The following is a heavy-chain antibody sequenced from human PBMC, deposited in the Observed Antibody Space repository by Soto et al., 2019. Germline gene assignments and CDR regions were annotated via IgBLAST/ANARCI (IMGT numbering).Heavy chain of an antibody. CDR1: GGSITRNDHY. CDR2: IKSSGST. D-gene: IGHD6-19*01. Sequence: QLQLQESGPGLVRPSETLSLICTVSGGSITRNDHYWGWIRQSPGKGLEWIGDIKSSGSTNYNLSFNSRVSISLETSRSQFALKMTSVTAADTALYSCARLGSSRWYQGYYFDYWGQRTLVTVSS. CDR3: ARLGSSRWYQGYYFDY. V-gene: IGHV4-39*01. J-gene: IGHJ4*02.